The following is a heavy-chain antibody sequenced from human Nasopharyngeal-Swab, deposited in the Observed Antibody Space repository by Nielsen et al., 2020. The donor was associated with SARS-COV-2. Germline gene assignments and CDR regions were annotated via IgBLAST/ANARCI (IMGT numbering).Heavy chain of an antibody. CDR3: ARGAVHHMLDL. CDR2: IIPSEGST. J-gene: IGHJ5*02. Sequence: WVRQAPGQGPEWLGLIIPSEGSTAYAQKFQGRVTMTWDTSTSTAYMELSSLRSDDTAVYFCARGAVHHMLDLWGQGTRITVSS. V-gene: IGHV1-46*01. D-gene: IGHD3-16*01.